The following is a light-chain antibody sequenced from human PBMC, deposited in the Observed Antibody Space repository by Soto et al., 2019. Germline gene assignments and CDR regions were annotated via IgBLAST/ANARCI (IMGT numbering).Light chain of an antibody. Sequence: EIVLTQSPGTLSLSPGERATLSCRASQSVSSSYLAWYQKKPGQAPRLLIYGASSRATGIPDRFSGSGSGTDFTLTISRLEPEDCAVYSCQQYGSSPLTFGGGNKVEIK. V-gene: IGKV3-20*01. J-gene: IGKJ4*01. CDR1: QSVSSSY. CDR2: GAS. CDR3: QQYGSSPLT.